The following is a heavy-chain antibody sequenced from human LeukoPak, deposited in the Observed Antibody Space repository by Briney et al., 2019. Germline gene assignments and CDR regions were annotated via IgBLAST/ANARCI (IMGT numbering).Heavy chain of an antibody. J-gene: IGHJ5*02. D-gene: IGHD1-26*01. Sequence: GGSLRLSCAASGFSFTNYNMNWFRQSPGKGLEWVSSISASSLYIYYAASVKGRFTISRDNTKNLLYLQMNSLRADDTAVYYCARDQTTRTSGTYYSWFDPWGQGTLVTVSS. V-gene: IGHV3-21*01. CDR2: ISASSLYI. CDR3: ARDQTTRTSGTYYSWFDP. CDR1: GFSFTNYN.